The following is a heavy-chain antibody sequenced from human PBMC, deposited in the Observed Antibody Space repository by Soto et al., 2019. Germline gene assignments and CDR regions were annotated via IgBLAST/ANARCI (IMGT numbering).Heavy chain of an antibody. V-gene: IGHV1-2*04. D-gene: IGHD3-10*01. CDR1: GYTFTGYY. J-gene: IGHJ6*02. CDR2: INPNSGGT. Sequence: QVQLVQSGAEVKKPGASVKVSCKASGYTFTGYYMHWVRQAPGQGLEWMGWINPNSGGTNYAQKYQGWVTMNRDTYISTAYRALRRLRSDDTAVYYCARDKAPYDSGTYGMDVWGQGTTVTVYS. CDR3: ARDKAPYDSGTYGMDV.